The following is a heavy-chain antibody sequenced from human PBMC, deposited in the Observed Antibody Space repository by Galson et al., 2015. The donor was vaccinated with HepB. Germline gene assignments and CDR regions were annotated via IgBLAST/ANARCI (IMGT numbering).Heavy chain of an antibody. D-gene: IGHD1-26*01. Sequence: SVKVSCKASGYTFTSYYMHWVRQAPGQGLEWMGIINPSGGSTTYAQKFQGRVTMTTDTSTSTVYMELSSLRSEDTAVYYCARVVGATMSAFDILGLGTMGTVSS. CDR3: ARVVGATMSAFDI. CDR1: GYTFTSYY. V-gene: IGHV1-46*01. CDR2: INPSGGST. J-gene: IGHJ3*02.